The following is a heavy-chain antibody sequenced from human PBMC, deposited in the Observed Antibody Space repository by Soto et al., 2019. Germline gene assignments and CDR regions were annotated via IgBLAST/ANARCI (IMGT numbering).Heavy chain of an antibody. CDR2: LYWDDDK. CDR1: GFSLSTRGVG. V-gene: IGHV2-5*02. J-gene: IGHJ6*02. D-gene: IGHD3-3*01. Sequence: SGPTLVNPTQTLTLTCTFSGFSLSTRGVGVGWIRQPPGKALEWLALLYWDDDKRYSPSLKSRLTITKDTSKNQVVLTMTKMEPVDTATYYCAHSTSTRHYDFWSGPRPDVWGQGTTVIVSS. CDR3: AHSTSTRHYDFWSGPRPDV.